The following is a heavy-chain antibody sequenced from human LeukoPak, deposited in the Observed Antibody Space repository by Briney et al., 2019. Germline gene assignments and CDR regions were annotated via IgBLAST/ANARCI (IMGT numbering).Heavy chain of an antibody. V-gene: IGHV3-21*01. CDR3: ARDDIAALRPYNWFDP. CDR1: GFTFSSYS. D-gene: IGHD6-6*01. CDR2: ISSSSSYI. Sequence: GGSLRLSCAASGFTFSSYSMNWVRQAPGKGLEWVSSISSSSSYIYYADSVKGRFSISRDNAKNSLYLQMNSLRAEDTAVYYCARDDIAALRPYNWFDPWGQGTLVTVSS. J-gene: IGHJ5*02.